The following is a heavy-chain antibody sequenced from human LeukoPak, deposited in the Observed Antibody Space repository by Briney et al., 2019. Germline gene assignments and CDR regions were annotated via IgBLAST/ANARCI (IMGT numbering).Heavy chain of an antibody. D-gene: IGHD6-13*01. J-gene: IGHJ4*02. CDR2: INDSGSN. CDR3: ASRAAAAGRTADFDY. Sequence: SETLSLTCAVYGGSFSGYYWSWIRQPPGKGLEWIGEINDSGSNNYNLSLKSRVTISVDTSKNQFSLKLSSVTAADTAVYYCASRAAAAGRTADFDYWGQGTLVTVSS. V-gene: IGHV4-34*01. CDR1: GGSFSGYY.